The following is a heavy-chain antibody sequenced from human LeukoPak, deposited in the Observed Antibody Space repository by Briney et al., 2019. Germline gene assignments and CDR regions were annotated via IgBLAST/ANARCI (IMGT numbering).Heavy chain of an antibody. CDR2: ISSSSSYI. CDR1: GFTFSSYS. D-gene: IGHD6-6*01. J-gene: IGHJ4*02. CDR3: ARSAGGAARLFDY. V-gene: IGHV3-21*01. Sequence: GGSLRLSCAASGFTFSSYSMNWVRQAPGKGLEWVSSISSSSSYIYYADSVKGRFTISRDNAKNSLYLQMNSLRAEDTAVYYCARSAGGAARLFDYWGQGTLVTVSS.